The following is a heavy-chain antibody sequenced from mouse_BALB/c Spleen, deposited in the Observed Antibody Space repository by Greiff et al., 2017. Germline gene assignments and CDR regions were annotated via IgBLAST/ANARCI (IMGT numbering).Heavy chain of an antibody. CDR3: ARDHSSWFAY. CDR2: ISSGGSYT. CDR1: GFTFSSYA. Sequence: EVKLMESGGGLVKPGGSLKLSCAASGFTFSSYAMSWVRQSPEKRLEWVAEISSGGSYTYYPDTVTGRFTISRDNAKNTLYLEMSSLRSEDTAMYYCARDHSSWFAYWGQGTLVTVSA. J-gene: IGHJ3*01. V-gene: IGHV5-9-4*01.